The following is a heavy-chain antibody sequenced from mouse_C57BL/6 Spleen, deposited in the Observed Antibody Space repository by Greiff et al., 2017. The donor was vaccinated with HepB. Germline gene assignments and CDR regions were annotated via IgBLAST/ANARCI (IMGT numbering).Heavy chain of an antibody. D-gene: IGHD1-1*01. V-gene: IGHV1-5*01. CDR3: TRWGGSRKDYFDD. CDR2: IYPGNSDT. J-gene: IGHJ2*01. Sequence: VQLQQSGTVLARPGASVKMSCKTSGYTFTSYWMHWVKQRPGQGLEWIGAIYPGNSDTSYNQKFKGKAKLTAVTSASTAYMELSSLTNEDSAVYYGTRWGGSRKDYFDDWGQGTTLTVSS. CDR1: GYTFTSYW.